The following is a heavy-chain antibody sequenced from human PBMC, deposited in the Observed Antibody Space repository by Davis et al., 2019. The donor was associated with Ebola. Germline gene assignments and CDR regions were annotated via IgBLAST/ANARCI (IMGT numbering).Heavy chain of an antibody. J-gene: IGHJ6*02. V-gene: IGHV1-69*06. D-gene: IGHD4-17*01. CDR3: ARGYYGDYFSGMDV. CDR1: GGSSDRYA. CDR2: VTPIFGTA. Sequence: SVKVSCKASGGSSDRYAVSWVRQAPGQGLEWMGGVTPIFGTANYAPKFKDRVTLSADRSTGTAYMEVTSLRSEDTAVYYCARGYYGDYFSGMDVWGQGTTVTVSS.